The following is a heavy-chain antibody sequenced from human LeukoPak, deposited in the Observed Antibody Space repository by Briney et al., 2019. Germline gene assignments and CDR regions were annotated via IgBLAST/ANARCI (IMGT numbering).Heavy chain of an antibody. D-gene: IGHD4-17*01. Sequence: ASVKVSCKASGYTFTSYATHWVRQAPGQRLEWMGWINAGNGNTKYSQKFQGRVTITRDTSASTAYMELSSLRSEDTAVYYCARDGPPLTVISRADAFDIWGQGTMVTVSS. CDR1: GYTFTSYA. J-gene: IGHJ3*02. CDR2: INAGNGNT. V-gene: IGHV1-3*01. CDR3: ARDGPPLTVISRADAFDI.